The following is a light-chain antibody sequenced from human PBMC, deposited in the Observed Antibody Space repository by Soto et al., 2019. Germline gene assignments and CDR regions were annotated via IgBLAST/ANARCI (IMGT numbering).Light chain of an antibody. Sequence: QSALTQPASVSGSPGQSITISCTGTSSDVGGYNYVSWYQQHPGKAPKLMIYEVSNRPSGVSNRFSGSKSGNTASLTISGLRAEDEAEYYCSSYTSSSTLVFGGGTKVTVL. CDR1: SSDVGGYNY. CDR2: EVS. J-gene: IGLJ2*01. V-gene: IGLV2-14*01. CDR3: SSYTSSSTLV.